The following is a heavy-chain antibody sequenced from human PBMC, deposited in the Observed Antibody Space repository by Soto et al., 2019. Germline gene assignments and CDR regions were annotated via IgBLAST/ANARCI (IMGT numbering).Heavy chain of an antibody. V-gene: IGHV3-43*01. Sequence: EVQLVESGGVVVQPGGSLRLSCAASGFTFDDYMMHWVRQAPGKGLEWVSLINWDGVTTYYAGSVKGRFTISRDNSKDSLYLQMNSLRTEDTAFYYCAKDIYASGIFGFDFWGQGTMVTVSS. J-gene: IGHJ3*01. CDR3: AKDIYASGIFGFDF. D-gene: IGHD3-10*01. CDR1: GFTFDDYM. CDR2: INWDGVTT.